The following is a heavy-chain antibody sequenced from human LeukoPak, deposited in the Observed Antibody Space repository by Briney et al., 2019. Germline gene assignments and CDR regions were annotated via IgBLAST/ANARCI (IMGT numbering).Heavy chain of an antibody. J-gene: IGHJ4*02. CDR1: GYSISSGYY. CDR3: ARADTAMVSVY. Sequence: SETLSLTCTVSGYSISSGYYWGWIRQPPGKGLEWIGSIYYSGSTYYNPSLKSRVTISVDTSKNQFSLKLSSVTAADTAVYYCARADTAMVSVYWGQGTLVTVSS. V-gene: IGHV4-38-2*02. CDR2: IYYSGST. D-gene: IGHD5-18*01.